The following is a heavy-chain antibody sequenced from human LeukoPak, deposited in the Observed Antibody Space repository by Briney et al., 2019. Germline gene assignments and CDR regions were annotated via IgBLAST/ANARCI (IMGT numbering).Heavy chain of an antibody. V-gene: IGHV1-69*05. CDR1: GGTFSSYA. D-gene: IGHD4-17*01. CDR3: ARDYGDKLLDY. J-gene: IGHJ4*02. CDR2: IIPILGTA. Sequence: SVKVSCKASGGTFSSYAISWVRQAPGHGLEWMGGIIPILGTANYAQKFQGRVTITTDESTSTAYMELSSLRSEDTAVYYCARDYGDKLLDYWGQGTLVTVSS.